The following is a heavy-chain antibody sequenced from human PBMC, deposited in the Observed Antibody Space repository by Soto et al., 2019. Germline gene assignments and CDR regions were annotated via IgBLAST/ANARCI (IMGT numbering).Heavy chain of an antibody. CDR1: GGSFNSNY. J-gene: IGHJ4*02. CDR3: ASARWDY. Sequence: SETLSLTCAVSGGSFNSNYWSWVRQPPGKGLEWIGEVYYTGSTNYNPSLKSRVTISADTSQKQFSLKLTSVTAADTARYYCASARWDYWGQGTLVTVSS. V-gene: IGHV4-34*01. CDR2: VYYTGST.